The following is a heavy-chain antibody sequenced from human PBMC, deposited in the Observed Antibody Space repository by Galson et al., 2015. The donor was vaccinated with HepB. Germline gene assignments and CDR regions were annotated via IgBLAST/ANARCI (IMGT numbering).Heavy chain of an antibody. V-gene: IGHV3-11*06. D-gene: IGHD3-3*01. CDR1: GFTFRDYY. CDR3: AGPLRFLVPHDD. J-gene: IGHJ4*02. CDR2: ISASTIYT. Sequence: SLRLSCAASGFTFRDYYMSWIRQAPGKGLEWLSYISASTIYTNYADSVKGRFTISRDNAKNSLYLQMNTLRAEDTAVYYCAGPLRFLVPHDDWGQGTLVTVSS.